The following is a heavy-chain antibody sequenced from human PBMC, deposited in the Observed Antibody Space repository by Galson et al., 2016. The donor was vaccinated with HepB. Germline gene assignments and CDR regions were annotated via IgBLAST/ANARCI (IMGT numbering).Heavy chain of an antibody. Sequence: SLRLSCAASGFTFSSYSMNWVRQAPGKGLEWVSSISSSSSYISYADSVKGRFTISRDNAKNSLYLQMNSLRAEDTAVYYCASGYSYGYFYYWGQGTLVTVSS. CDR3: ASGYSYGYFYY. CDR2: ISSSSSYI. CDR1: GFTFSSYS. D-gene: IGHD5-18*01. V-gene: IGHV3-21*01. J-gene: IGHJ4*02.